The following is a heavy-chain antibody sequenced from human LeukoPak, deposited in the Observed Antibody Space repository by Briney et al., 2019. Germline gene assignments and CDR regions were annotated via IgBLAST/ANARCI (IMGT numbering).Heavy chain of an antibody. CDR2: IIPIFGTA. CDR1: GGTFISYA. V-gene: IGHV1-69*13. CDR3: ASSMVEYSSSNYYYGMDV. Sequence: ASVKVSCKASGGTFISYAISWVRQAPGQGLEWMGGIIPIFGTANYAQKFQGRVTITADEFTSTAYMELSSLRSEDTAVYYCASSMVEYSSSNYYYGMDVWGQGTTVTVSS. J-gene: IGHJ6*02. D-gene: IGHD6-6*01.